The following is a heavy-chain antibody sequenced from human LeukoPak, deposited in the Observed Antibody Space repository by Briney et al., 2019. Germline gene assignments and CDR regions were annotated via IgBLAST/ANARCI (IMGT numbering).Heavy chain of an antibody. CDR3: ARVFRRYFDSGRDYYGMDV. CDR1: GGSISSYY. D-gene: IGHD3-9*01. V-gene: IGHV4-4*07. J-gene: IGHJ6*02. CDR2: IYTSGST. Sequence: ASETLSLTCTVSGGSISSYYWSWIRQPAGKGLEWIGRIYTSGSTNYNPSLKSRVTMSVDTSKNQFSLKLSSVTAADTAVYYCARVFRRYFDSGRDYYGMDVWGQGTTVTVSS.